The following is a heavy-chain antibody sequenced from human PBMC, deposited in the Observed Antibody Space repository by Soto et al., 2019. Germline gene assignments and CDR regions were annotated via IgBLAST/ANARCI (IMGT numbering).Heavy chain of an antibody. Sequence: PSETLSLTCTVSGGSISRNSYYWGWIRQPPGKGLEWIGSIYYSGSTYYNPSLKSRVTISVDTSKNQFSLKLSSVTAADTAVYYCARHDVDIEAIPYLRTSFAYWGQGALVTVSS. CDR2: IYYSGST. V-gene: IGHV4-39*01. J-gene: IGHJ4*02. D-gene: IGHD5-12*01. CDR1: GGSISRNSYY. CDR3: ARHDVDIEAIPYLRTSFAY.